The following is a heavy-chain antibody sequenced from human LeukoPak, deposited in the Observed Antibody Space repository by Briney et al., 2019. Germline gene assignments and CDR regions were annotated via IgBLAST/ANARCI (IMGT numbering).Heavy chain of an antibody. D-gene: IGHD2-15*01. CDR3: ARGRLGCSGGSCYRPEYNWFDP. CDR1: GYTFTSYA. J-gene: IGHJ5*02. V-gene: IGHV1-3*01. Sequence: ASVKVSCKASGYTFTSYAMHWVRQAPGQRLEWMGWINAGSGNTKYSQKFQGRVTITRDTSASTAYMELSSLRSEDTAVYYCARGRLGCSGGSCYRPEYNWFDPWGQGTLVTASS. CDR2: INAGSGNT.